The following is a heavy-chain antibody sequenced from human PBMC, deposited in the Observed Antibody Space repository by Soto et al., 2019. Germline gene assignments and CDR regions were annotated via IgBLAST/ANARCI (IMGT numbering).Heavy chain of an antibody. D-gene: IGHD6-6*01. J-gene: IGHJ6*02. CDR3: ARDVEYSSSYYYYYGMDV. V-gene: IGHV1-2*02. CDR1: GYTFTGYY. CDR2: INPNSGGT. Sequence: ASVKVSCKASGYTFTGYYMHWVRQAPGQGLEWMGWINPNSGGTNYAQKFQGRVTMTRDTSISTAYMELSRLRSDDTAVYYCARDVEYSSSYYYYYGMDVWGQGTTVTVSS.